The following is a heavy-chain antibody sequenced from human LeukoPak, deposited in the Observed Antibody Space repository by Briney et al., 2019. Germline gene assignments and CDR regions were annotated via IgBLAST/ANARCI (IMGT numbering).Heavy chain of an antibody. CDR2: IIPIFGTA. V-gene: IGHV1-69*13. CDR1: GGTFSSYA. J-gene: IGHJ4*02. D-gene: IGHD3-10*01. CDR3: ARAQYYYGSGVGDYFDY. Sequence: ASVKVSCKASGGTFSSYAISWVRQAPGQGLEWMGGIIPIFGTANYAQKFQGRVMITADESTSTAYMELSSLRSEDTAVYYCARAQYYYGSGVGDYFDYWGQGTLVTVSS.